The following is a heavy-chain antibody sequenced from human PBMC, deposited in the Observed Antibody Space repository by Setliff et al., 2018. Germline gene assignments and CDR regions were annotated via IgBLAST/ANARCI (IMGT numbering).Heavy chain of an antibody. V-gene: IGHV4-34*01. CDR3: ARYPRRGNGWYPYYVDV. Sequence: SETLSLTCGVSGGSFSGYYWSWIRQSPGGGLEWIGEINYSRVVNYKPSLKSRVSISLDTSKNQFSLRLTSLTAADSAVYFCARYPRRGNGWYPYYVDVWGKGTTVTVSS. CDR1: GGSFSGYY. CDR2: INYSRVV. D-gene: IGHD6-19*01. J-gene: IGHJ6*03.